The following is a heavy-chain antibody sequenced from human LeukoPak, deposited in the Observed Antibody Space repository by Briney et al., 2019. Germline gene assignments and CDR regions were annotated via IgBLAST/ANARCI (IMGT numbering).Heavy chain of an antibody. J-gene: IGHJ4*02. Sequence: GGSLRLSCAASGFFFDDYAMHWVRQAPGKGLEWVSGISWNGGSLGYADSVKGRFTISRDNSKNTLYLQMNSLRAEDTAVYYCAKDTGSYLGVYYFDYWGQGTLVTVSS. V-gene: IGHV3-9*01. CDR3: AKDTGSYLGVYYFDY. CDR1: GFFFDDYA. D-gene: IGHD1-26*01. CDR2: ISWNGGSL.